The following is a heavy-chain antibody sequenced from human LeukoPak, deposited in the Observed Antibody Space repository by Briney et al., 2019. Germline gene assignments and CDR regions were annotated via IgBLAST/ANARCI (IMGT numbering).Heavy chain of an antibody. J-gene: IGHJ4*02. CDR3: ASFDSSGWHYFVY. CDR2: ISSRSGYI. Sequence: GGSLRLSCAASGFTFSSYSMSWVRQAPGKGLEWVSSISSRSGYIYYADSVKGRFTISRDNAKNSLYLQMNTLRAEDTAVYCCASFDSSGWHYFVYWGQGTLVTVSA. V-gene: IGHV3-21*01. D-gene: IGHD6-19*01. CDR1: GFTFSSYS.